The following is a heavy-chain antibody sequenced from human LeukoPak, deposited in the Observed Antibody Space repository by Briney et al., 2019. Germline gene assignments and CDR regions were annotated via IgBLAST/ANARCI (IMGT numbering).Heavy chain of an antibody. Sequence: GGSLRLSCAASGLTFSSHSMSWVRQAPGRGLEWISFISDDTYNIYYADSVRGRFTVSRDNAKDSLYLQMSSLRAEDTAVYYCARHTRASQYYFDYWGQGTLVTVSS. CDR1: GLTFSSHS. V-gene: IGHV3-48*01. D-gene: IGHD3-3*01. CDR2: ISDDTYNI. J-gene: IGHJ4*02. CDR3: ARHTRASQYYFDY.